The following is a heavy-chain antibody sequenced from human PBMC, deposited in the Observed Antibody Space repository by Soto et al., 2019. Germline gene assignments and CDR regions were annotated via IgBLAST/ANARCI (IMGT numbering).Heavy chain of an antibody. CDR1: GFTFSSYW. Sequence: GGSLRLSCAASGFTFSSYWMHWVRQAPGKGLVWVSRINSDGSSTSYADSVKGRFTISRDNAKNTLYLQMNSLRAEDTAVYYCAKDDPPYSSGWYSRSVLSAFDIWGQGTMVTVSS. CDR2: INSDGSST. CDR3: AKDDPPYSSGWYSRSVLSAFDI. V-gene: IGHV3-74*01. D-gene: IGHD6-19*01. J-gene: IGHJ3*02.